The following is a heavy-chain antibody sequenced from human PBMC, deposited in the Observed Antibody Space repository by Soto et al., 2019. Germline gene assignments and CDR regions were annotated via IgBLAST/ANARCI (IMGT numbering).Heavy chain of an antibody. Sequence: GGSLRLSCAASGFTFSSYGMHWVRQAPGKGLEWVAVIWYDGSNKYYADSVKGRFTISRDNSKNTLYLQMNSLRAEDTAVYYCARDSYYGGNSMYYYYYGMDVWGQGTTVTVSS. J-gene: IGHJ6*02. V-gene: IGHV3-33*01. CDR1: GFTFSSYG. CDR3: ARDSYYGGNSMYYYYYGMDV. D-gene: IGHD2-21*02. CDR2: IWYDGSNK.